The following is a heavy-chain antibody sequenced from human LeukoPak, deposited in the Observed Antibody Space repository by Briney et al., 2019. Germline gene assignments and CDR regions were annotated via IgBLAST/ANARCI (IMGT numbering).Heavy chain of an antibody. J-gene: IGHJ6*02. CDR1: GFTFSSYA. V-gene: IGHV3-23*01. CDR2: ISGSGGST. D-gene: IGHD3-10*01. CDR3: AKLVTMVRGAKSYHYGMDV. Sequence: GGSLRLSCAASGFTFSSYAMSWVRQAPGKGLEWVSAISGSGGSTYYADSVKGRFTISRDNSKNTLYLQMNSLRAEDTAVYYCAKLVTMVRGAKSYHYGMDVWGQGTTVTVSS.